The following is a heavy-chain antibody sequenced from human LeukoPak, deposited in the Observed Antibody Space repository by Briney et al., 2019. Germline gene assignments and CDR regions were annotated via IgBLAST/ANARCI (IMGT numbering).Heavy chain of an antibody. D-gene: IGHD5-18*01. CDR1: GFTFGDHA. J-gene: IGHJ6*02. CDR2: IRSKAYGGTT. V-gene: IGHV3-49*04. CDR3: TRGPRQLWLYYGMDV. Sequence: GRSLRLSCTASGFTFGDHAMSWVRQAPGKGLDWVGFIRSKAYGGTTEYAASVKGRFTISRDDSKSIVYLQMNSLKTEDTAVYDCTRGPRQLWLYYGMDVWGQGTTVIVSS.